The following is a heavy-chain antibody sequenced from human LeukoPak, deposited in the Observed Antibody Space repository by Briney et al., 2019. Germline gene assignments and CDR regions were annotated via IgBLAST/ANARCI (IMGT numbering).Heavy chain of an antibody. V-gene: IGHV1-2*02. Sequence: ASVKVSCKASGYTFTGYYMHWVRQAPGQGLEWMGWINPNSGGTNYAQKFQGRVTMTRDTSISTAYMELSRLRSDDTAVYYCARDNGYIPLYYFDYWGQGTLVTVSS. D-gene: IGHD5-24*01. J-gene: IGHJ4*02. CDR1: GYTFTGYY. CDR3: ARDNGYIPLYYFDY. CDR2: INPNSGGT.